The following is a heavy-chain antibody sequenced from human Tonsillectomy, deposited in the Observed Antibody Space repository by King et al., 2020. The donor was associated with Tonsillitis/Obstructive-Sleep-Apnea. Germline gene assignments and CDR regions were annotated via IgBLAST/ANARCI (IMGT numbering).Heavy chain of an antibody. D-gene: IGHD6-19*01. J-gene: IGHJ4*02. CDR3: ARDPRVAVAGSFDY. Sequence: QLVQSGSELKKPGASVKVSCKASGYTFTSYAMNWVRQAPGQGLEWMGWRNTNTGNPTYAQGFPGRFVLSLDTSGSTVYLQINGLKAEDTALYYCARDPRVAVAGSFDYWGQGTLVTVSS. CDR2: RNTNTGNP. V-gene: IGHV7-4-1*02. CDR1: GYTFTSYA.